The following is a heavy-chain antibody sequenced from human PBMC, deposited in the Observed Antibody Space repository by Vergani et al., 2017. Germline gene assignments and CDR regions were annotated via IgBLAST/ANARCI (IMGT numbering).Heavy chain of an antibody. CDR2: IHHSGDT. Sequence: QVQLQESGPGLVKPSETLTLTCDVSDSSIMTKPYWGWFRQSPGKGLEWIGCIHHSGDTHYNSSLKSRVSISIVSSSKFSLSLTFVTAADTAIYYCARHRGSGGFFPSSYFYGMDVWGHGTTVTVSS. CDR3: ARHRGSGGFFPSSYFYGMDV. J-gene: IGHJ6*02. D-gene: IGHD3-10*01. CDR1: DSSIMTKPY. V-gene: IGHV4-38-2*01.